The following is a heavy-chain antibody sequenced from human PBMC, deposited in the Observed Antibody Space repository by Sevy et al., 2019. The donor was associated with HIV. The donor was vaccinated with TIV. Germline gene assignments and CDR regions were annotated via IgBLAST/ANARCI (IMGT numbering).Heavy chain of an antibody. CDR1: GFTFSSYW. CDR2: INTYGSST. Sequence: GGSLRLSCAASGFTFSSYWMHWVRQAPGKGLVWVSRINTYGSSTSNADSVQGRFTISRDNAKNTLYLQMNSLRAEDTAVYYCAREGDIVVVPAAIDAMDVWGQGTAVTVSS. V-gene: IGHV3-74*01. CDR3: AREGDIVVVPAAIDAMDV. J-gene: IGHJ6*02. D-gene: IGHD2-2*02.